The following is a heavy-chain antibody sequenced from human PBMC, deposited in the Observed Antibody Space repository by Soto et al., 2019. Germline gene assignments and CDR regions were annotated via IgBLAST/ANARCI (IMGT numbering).Heavy chain of an antibody. D-gene: IGHD3-22*01. CDR2: INAGNGNT. CDR1: GYTFTSYA. J-gene: IGHJ6*02. CDR3: ARDGVYDSSGYFPEEYYYGMDV. V-gene: IGHV1-3*01. Sequence: ASVKVSCKASGYTFTSYAMHWVRQAPGQRLEWMGWINAGNGNTKYSQKFQGRVTITRDTSASTAYMELSSLRSEDTAVYYCARDGVYDSSGYFPEEYYYGMDVWGQGTTVTV.